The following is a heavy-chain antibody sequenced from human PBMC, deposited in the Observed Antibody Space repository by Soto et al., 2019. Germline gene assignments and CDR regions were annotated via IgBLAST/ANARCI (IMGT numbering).Heavy chain of an antibody. CDR1: GGSISSSNW. CDR3: AAGPIDY. J-gene: IGHJ4*02. CDR2: IYHSGST. Sequence: QVQLQESGPGLMKPSGTLSLTCAVSGGSISSSNWWSWVRQPPGKGLEWIGEIYHSGSTNYNPSLKRRVTISVDKSKNQFSLKLTSVTAADCARCIAAAGPIDYWGQGTLVTVSS. D-gene: IGHD6-13*01. V-gene: IGHV4-4*02.